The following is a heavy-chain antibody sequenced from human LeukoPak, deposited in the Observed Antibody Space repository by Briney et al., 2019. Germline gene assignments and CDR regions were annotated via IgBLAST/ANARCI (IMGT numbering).Heavy chain of an antibody. Sequence: GEXLKISFKGSGYSFTSYWIGWVRQMPGKGLEWMGIIYPGDSDTRYSPSFQGQVTISADKSISTAYLQWSSLKASDTAMYYCARQSPAYYYDSSGYYYFDYWGQGTLVTVSS. CDR3: ARQSPAYYYDSSGYYYFDY. CDR1: GYSFTSYW. V-gene: IGHV5-51*01. J-gene: IGHJ4*02. D-gene: IGHD3-22*01. CDR2: IYPGDSDT.